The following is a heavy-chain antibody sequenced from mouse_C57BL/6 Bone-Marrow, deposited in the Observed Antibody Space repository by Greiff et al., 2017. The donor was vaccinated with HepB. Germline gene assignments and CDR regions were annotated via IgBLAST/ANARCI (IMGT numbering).Heavy chain of an antibody. CDR1: GFTFSDYY. J-gene: IGHJ2*01. CDR3: ARPTGGSFDY. V-gene: IGHV5-12*01. CDR2: ISNGGGST. D-gene: IGHD4-1*02. Sequence: EVMLVESGGGLVQPGGSLKLSCAASGFTFSDYYMYWVRQTPEKRLEWVAYISNGGGSTYSPDTVKGRCTISRDNAKNTLYLQMSRLKSEDTAMYYCARPTGGSFDYWGQGTTLTVSS.